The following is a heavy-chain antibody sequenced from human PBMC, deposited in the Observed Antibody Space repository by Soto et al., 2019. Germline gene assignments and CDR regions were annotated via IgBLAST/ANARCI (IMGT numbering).Heavy chain of an antibody. CDR3: ARGEQYSERIFDY. CDR2: TYYRSKWYY. CDR1: VDSVPSNSAG. J-gene: IGHJ4*01. Sequence: SQTLSLTCAITVDSVPSNSAGWSWVRQSPSRGLEWLGRTYYRSKWYYEYAVSVRGRITINPDTSKNQYSLQLNSVTPEDTAVYFCARGEQYSERIFDYWGQGTLVTVSS. V-gene: IGHV6-1*01. D-gene: IGHD1-26*01.